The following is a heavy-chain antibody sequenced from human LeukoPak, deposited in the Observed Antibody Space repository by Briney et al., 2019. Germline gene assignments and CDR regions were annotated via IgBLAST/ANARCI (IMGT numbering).Heavy chain of an antibody. J-gene: IGHJ4*02. Sequence: PGGSLRLSCAPSGFSFSDYYMSWLRQTPGKGLEWVAYISTGGTTMEYAKSVKGRFTISRDNAKDSLYLQMNSLEAEDTAVYYCAKGHTYGMIWGQGTLVSVSS. D-gene: IGHD3-10*01. CDR3: AKGHTYGMI. CDR1: GFSFSDYY. CDR2: ISTGGTTM. V-gene: IGHV3-11*01.